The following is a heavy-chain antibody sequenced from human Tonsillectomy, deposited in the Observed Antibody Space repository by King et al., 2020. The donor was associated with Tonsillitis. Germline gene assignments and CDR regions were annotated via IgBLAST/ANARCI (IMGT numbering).Heavy chain of an antibody. V-gene: IGHV3-43*01. CDR3: AKIARKGQLMDWFDS. Sequence: VQLVESGGVVVQPGGSLRLSCAASGFTFDDYSMHWVRQVPGGSLEWVSLISGDGSKTYYADSVKGRFTMYRDNSKNSLYLQMNSLTPEDAAVCFCAKIARKGQLMDWFDSWGQGTLVTVSS. CDR1: GFTFDDYS. CDR2: ISGDGSKT. D-gene: IGHD5-24*01. J-gene: IGHJ5*01.